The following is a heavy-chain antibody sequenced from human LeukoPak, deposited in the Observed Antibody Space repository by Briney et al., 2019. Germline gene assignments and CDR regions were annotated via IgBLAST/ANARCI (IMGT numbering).Heavy chain of an antibody. CDR3: ARRFSLGGMRYFDL. CDR2: INWNGGST. D-gene: IGHD7-27*01. V-gene: IGHV3-20*01. J-gene: IGHJ2*01. Sequence: GGSQRLSCAASGFIFSNYWMHWVRQAPGKGLEWVSGINWNGGSTGYADSVKGRFTISRDNAKNSLYLQMNSLRAEDTALYHCARRFSLGGMRYFDLWGRGTLVTVSS. CDR1: GFIFSNYW.